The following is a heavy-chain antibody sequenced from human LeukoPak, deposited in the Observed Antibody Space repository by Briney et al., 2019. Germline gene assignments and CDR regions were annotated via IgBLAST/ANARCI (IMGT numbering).Heavy chain of an antibody. CDR1: GFTFSSYG. CDR2: ISYDGSNK. V-gene: IGHV3-30*18. CDR3: AKEPYYYGSGSYRKIYFDY. D-gene: IGHD3-10*01. Sequence: GGSLRLSCAASGFTFSSYGMHWVRQAPGKGLEWVAVISYDGSNKYYADSVKGRFTISRDNSKNTLYLQMNSLRAEDTAVYYCAKEPYYYGSGSYRKIYFDYWGQGTLVTVSS. J-gene: IGHJ4*02.